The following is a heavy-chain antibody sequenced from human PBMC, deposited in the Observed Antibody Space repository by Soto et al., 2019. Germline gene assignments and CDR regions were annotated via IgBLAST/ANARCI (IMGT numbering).Heavy chain of an antibody. V-gene: IGHV3-23*01. D-gene: IGHD6-19*01. CDR1: GFAFSDYP. CDR2: ISASGEKP. Sequence: EVHLLESGGGVVQPGKSLKISCATSGFAFSDYPMTWVRQPPGQGLEWVSGISASGEKPYYADSVKGRFTISRDNSKNTLSLQMNSLRVKDTGIYYCAKLEWLEFGGDYWGQGTLVTVSS. CDR3: AKLEWLEFGGDY. J-gene: IGHJ4*02.